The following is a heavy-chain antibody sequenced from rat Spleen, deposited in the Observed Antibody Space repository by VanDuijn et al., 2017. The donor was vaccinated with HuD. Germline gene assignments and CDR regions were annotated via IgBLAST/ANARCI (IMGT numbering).Heavy chain of an antibody. Sequence: EVQLVESGGGLVQPGRSLKLSCAASGFTYSNYGMHWIRQAPTKGLEWVASISLSGGSTNYRDSVKGRFTISRDNAKSTLYLQMDSLRSGDTATYYCARQRYYYDVTFRNWFAYWGQGTLVTVSS. V-gene: IGHV5-19*01. CDR2: ISLSGGST. D-gene: IGHD1-12*01. J-gene: IGHJ3*01. CDR3: ARQRYYYDVTFRNWFAY. CDR1: GFTYSNYG.